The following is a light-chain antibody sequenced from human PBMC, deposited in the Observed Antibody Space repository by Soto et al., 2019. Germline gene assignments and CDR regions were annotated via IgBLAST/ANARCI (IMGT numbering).Light chain of an antibody. Sequence: DLVMTQSPLSLPVTPGEPASISCRASQILLHSNGNNYLDWYLQKPGQSPQLLIYLGSYRASGVPDRFSGSGSGTDFTLKISRVEAEDVGVYYCMQALQPLFFGQGTRLEIK. CDR2: LGS. CDR3: MQALQPLF. CDR1: QILLHSNGNNY. V-gene: IGKV2-28*01. J-gene: IGKJ5*01.